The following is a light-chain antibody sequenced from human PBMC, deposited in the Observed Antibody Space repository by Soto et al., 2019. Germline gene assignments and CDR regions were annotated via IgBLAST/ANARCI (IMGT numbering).Light chain of an antibody. Sequence: EIVLTQSPATLSLSPGERAPPPCRPIQGFTSYLAWYQQKPGQAPRLLIYDASNRATGIPARFSGSGSGTDFTLTISSLEPEDFAVYYCQQRSNWPITFGQGTRLEIK. CDR2: DAS. CDR3: QQRSNWPIT. J-gene: IGKJ5*01. CDR1: QGFTSY. V-gene: IGKV3-11*01.